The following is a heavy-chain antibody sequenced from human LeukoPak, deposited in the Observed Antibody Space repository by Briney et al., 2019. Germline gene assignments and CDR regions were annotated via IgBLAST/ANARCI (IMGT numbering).Heavy chain of an antibody. CDR2: IYYSGST. CDR3: ARDLTGTPDRYYYYMDV. D-gene: IGHD1-7*01. V-gene: IGHV4-31*03. J-gene: IGHJ6*03. Sequence: SETLSLTCTVSGGSISSGGYYWRWIRQHPGKGLEWIGYIYYSGSTYYNPSLKSRVTISVDTSKNQFSLKLSSVTAADTAVYYCARDLTGTPDRYYYYMDVWGKGTTVTVSS. CDR1: GGSISSGGYY.